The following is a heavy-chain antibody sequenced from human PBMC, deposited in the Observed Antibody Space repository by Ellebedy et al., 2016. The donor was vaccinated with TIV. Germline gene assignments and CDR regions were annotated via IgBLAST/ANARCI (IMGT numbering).Heavy chain of an antibody. CDR1: GFTFKNYW. CDR2: IEDAGTET. CDR3: ARRGSRYWHFDL. Sequence: PGGSLRLSCAASGFTFKNYWMAWVRQAPGKGLEWVATIEDAGTETYSVDSAEGRFIISRDNAKHSLYLRINNPRDEDTAVYYCARRGSRYWHFDLWGRGTQVIVSS. J-gene: IGHJ2*01. D-gene: IGHD1-1*01. V-gene: IGHV3-7*03.